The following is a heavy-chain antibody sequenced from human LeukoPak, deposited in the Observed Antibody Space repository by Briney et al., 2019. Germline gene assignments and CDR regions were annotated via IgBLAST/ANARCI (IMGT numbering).Heavy chain of an antibody. J-gene: IGHJ4*02. CDR3: ARRRPYEDY. CDR2: INHSGST. D-gene: IGHD3-22*01. Sequence: SETPSLTCAVYGGSFSGYYWSWIRQPPGKGLEWIGEINHSGSTNYNPSLKSRVTISVDTSKNQFSLKLSSVTAADTAVYYCARRRPYEDYWGQGTLVTVSS. CDR1: GGSFSGYY. V-gene: IGHV4-34*01.